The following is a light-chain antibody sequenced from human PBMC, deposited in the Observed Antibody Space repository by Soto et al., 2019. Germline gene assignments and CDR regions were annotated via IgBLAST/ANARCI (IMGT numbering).Light chain of an antibody. V-gene: IGKV3D-20*01. CDR1: QSVSSNY. CDR2: DAS. J-gene: IGKJ1*01. CDR3: QQYGSSRT. Sequence: EIVLTQSPATLSLSPGERATLSCRASQSVSSNYLAWYQQKPDLAHSLLNYDASKRATGIPGRFSGSGSGTVFTLTISRLEPDDAAVYYCQQYGSSRTFGQGTKVEI.